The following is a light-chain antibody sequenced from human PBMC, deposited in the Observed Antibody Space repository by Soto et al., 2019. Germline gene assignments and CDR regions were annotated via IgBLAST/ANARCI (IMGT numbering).Light chain of an antibody. CDR3: HQYGISPYT. J-gene: IGKJ2*01. CDR2: GAS. CDR1: QSLTSTY. Sequence: EIVLTQSPGTLSLSPGERATLSCRASQSLTSTYLAWYQQKPGQAPRVLIFGASSRATGIPDRFSGSGSGTDFTLTIGRLEPEDFAVYYCHQYGISPYTFGQGTQLEIK. V-gene: IGKV3-20*01.